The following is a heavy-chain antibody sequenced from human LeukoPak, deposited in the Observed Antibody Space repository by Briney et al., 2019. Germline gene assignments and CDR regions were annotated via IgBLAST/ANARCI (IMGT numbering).Heavy chain of an antibody. J-gene: IGHJ4*02. CDR1: EFTFSNYD. Sequence: GGSLRLSRVGSEFTFSNYDMTWVPQAPGKGLEWVSSISDTGRYIFSADSMRGRFSISRDNSATTLYLQMYTLRIEDTATYFCAAKLPGGAYYFDFWGQGTLVTVSS. V-gene: IGHV3-23*01. CDR3: AAKLPGGAYYFDF. D-gene: IGHD2-21*01. CDR2: ISDTGRYI.